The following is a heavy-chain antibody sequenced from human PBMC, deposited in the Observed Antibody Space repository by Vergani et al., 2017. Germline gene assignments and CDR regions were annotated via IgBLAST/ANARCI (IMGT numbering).Heavy chain of an antibody. V-gene: IGHV3-7*01. CDR1: GFTFSDSW. CDR3: ASPKDSSSSGYFQH. Sequence: EVQLVESGGHLVQPGGSLTLSCAASGFTFSDSWMSWVRQAPGKGLEWVANIKQDGSEKYYVDSVKGRFTISRDNAKNSLYLQMNSLRAEDTAVYYCASPKDSSSSGYFQHWGQGTLVTVSS. J-gene: IGHJ1*01. D-gene: IGHD6-6*01. CDR2: IKQDGSEK.